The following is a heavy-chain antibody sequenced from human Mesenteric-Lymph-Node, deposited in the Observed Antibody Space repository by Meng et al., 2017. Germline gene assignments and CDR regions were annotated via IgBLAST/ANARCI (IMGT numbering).Heavy chain of an antibody. J-gene: IGHJ4*02. CDR3: AKDPPYYDILSNFDY. CDR1: GFTFSSYA. Sequence: GGSLRLSCAASGFTFSSYAMSWVRQAPGKGLEWVSAISGSGGSTYYAGSVKGRFTISRDNSKTTLYLQMNSLRAEDTAVYYCAKDPPYYDILSNFDYWGQGTLVTVSS. D-gene: IGHD3-9*01. V-gene: IGHV3-23*01. CDR2: ISGSGGST.